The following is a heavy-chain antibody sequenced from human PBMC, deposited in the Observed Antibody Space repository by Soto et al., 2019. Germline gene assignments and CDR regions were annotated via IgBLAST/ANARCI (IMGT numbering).Heavy chain of an antibody. V-gene: IGHV1-2*02. J-gene: IGHJ4*02. Sequence: QVVQSGAEVKKPGASVRVSCKTSGPTFIAYYIHWVRQAPGQGLEWMGWIDPKSGGTTYEQKFLGRATMTRVTSIKTAYMDLNRLTSDDAAVYYCARVSVDDPEWGQGRLITVSS. CDR1: GPTFIAYY. CDR3: ARVSVDDPE. D-gene: IGHD1-1*01. CDR2: IDPKSGGT.